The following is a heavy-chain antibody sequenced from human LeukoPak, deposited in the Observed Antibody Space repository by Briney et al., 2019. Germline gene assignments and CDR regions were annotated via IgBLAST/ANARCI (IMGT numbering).Heavy chain of an antibody. J-gene: IGHJ6*02. CDR1: GFTFSSYW. CDR2: INHNGNVN. CDR3: ARGGGLDV. Sequence: GGSLRLSCAASGFTFSSYWMNWARQAPGKGLEWVASINHNGNVNYYVDSVKGRFTISGDNAKNSLYLQMSNLRAEGTAVYFCARGGGLDVWGQGATVTVSS. V-gene: IGHV3-7*03. D-gene: IGHD3-16*01.